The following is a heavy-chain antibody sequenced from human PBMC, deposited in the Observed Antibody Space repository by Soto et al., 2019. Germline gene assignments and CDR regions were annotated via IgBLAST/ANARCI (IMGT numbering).Heavy chain of an antibody. Sequence: PSETLSLTCAFYCGSFIGYYWSWIRQPPGKGLEWIGEINHSGSTNYNPSLKSRVTISVDTSKNQFSLKLSSVTAADTAVYYCARGPVATINFDYWGQGTLVTVSS. CDR3: ARGPVATINFDY. D-gene: IGHD5-12*01. CDR1: CGSFIGYY. CDR2: INHSGST. V-gene: IGHV4-34*01. J-gene: IGHJ4*02.